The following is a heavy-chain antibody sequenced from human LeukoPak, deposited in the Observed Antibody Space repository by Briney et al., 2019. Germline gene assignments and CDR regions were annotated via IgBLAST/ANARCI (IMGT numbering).Heavy chain of an antibody. Sequence: GGSLRLSCAASGFTFSSYSMNWVRQAPGKGLEWVAVIWYDGSNKYYADSVKGRFTISRDNSKNTLYLQMNSLRAEDTAVYYCARAPGAFDIWGQGTMVTVSS. CDR3: ARAPGAFDI. D-gene: IGHD2-2*01. V-gene: IGHV3-33*08. CDR1: GFTFSSYS. CDR2: IWYDGSNK. J-gene: IGHJ3*02.